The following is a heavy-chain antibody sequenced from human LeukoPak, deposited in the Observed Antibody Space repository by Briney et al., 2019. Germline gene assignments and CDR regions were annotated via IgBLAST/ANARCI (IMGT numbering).Heavy chain of an antibody. CDR2: IYSGGST. V-gene: IGHV3-66*01. Sequence: GGSLRLSCAGSGFPFSSYPISWVRQAPWKGLEWVSVIYSGGSTYYADSVKGRFTISRDNSKNTLYLQMNSLRAEDTAVYYCARDPSFDYWGQGTLVTVSS. J-gene: IGHJ4*02. CDR3: ARDPSFDY. CDR1: GFPFSSYP.